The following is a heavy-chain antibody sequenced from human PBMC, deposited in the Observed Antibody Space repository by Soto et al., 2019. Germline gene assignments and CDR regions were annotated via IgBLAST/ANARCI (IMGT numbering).Heavy chain of an antibody. CDR1: GGSISSINW. D-gene: IGHD2-21*02. CDR3: ARVGESSGGDCYA. V-gene: IGHV4-4*02. J-gene: IGHJ3*01. CDR2: IYHSGST. Sequence: SETLSLTCAVSGGSISSINWWSWVRQPPGKGLEWIGEIYHSGSTNYNPSLKSRVTISVDKSKNQFSLKLSSVTAADTAVYYCARVGESSGGDCYAWGQGTMVTVSS.